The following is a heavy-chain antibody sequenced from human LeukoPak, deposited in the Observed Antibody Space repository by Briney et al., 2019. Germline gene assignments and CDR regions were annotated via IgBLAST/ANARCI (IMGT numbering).Heavy chain of an antibody. CDR2: INPNSGGT. Sequence: GASVKVSCKASGYTFTGYYMRWVRQAPGQGLEWMGWINPNSGGTNYAQKFQGRVTMTRDTSISTAYMELSRLRSDDTAVYYCAREGKYYYDSSGSGRFDYWGQGTLVTVSS. CDR1: GYTFTGYY. D-gene: IGHD3-22*01. V-gene: IGHV1-2*02. J-gene: IGHJ4*02. CDR3: AREGKYYYDSSGSGRFDY.